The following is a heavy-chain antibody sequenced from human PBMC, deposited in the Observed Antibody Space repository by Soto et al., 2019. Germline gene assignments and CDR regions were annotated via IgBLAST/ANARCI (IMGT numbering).Heavy chain of an antibody. V-gene: IGHV5-51*01. CDR2: IYPGDSDT. J-gene: IGHJ4*02. CDR3: ARHVVGAAPETAQFDY. D-gene: IGHD1-26*01. CDR1: GYSFTSYW. Sequence: PWESLKISCKGSGYSFTSYWIGWVRQMPVKGLEWMGIIYPGDSDTRYSPSFQGQVTISADKSISTAYLQWSSLKASDTAMYYCARHVVGAAPETAQFDYWGQGTLVTISS.